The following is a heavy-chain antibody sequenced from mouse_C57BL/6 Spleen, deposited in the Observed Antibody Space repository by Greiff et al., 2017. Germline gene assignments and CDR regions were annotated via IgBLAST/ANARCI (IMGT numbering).Heavy chain of an antibody. D-gene: IGHD2-14*01. CDR3: ARGVPYFDY. Sequence: EVQRVESGGGLVKPGGSLKLSCAASGFTFSSYAMSWVRQTPEKRLEWVATISDGGSYTYYPDNVKGRFTISRDNAKNNLYLQMSHLKSEDTAMYYCARGVPYFDYWGQGTTLTVSS. CDR2: ISDGGSYT. J-gene: IGHJ2*01. CDR1: GFTFSSYA. V-gene: IGHV5-4*01.